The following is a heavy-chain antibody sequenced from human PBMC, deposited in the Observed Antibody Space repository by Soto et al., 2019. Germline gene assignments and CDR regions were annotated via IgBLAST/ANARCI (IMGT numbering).Heavy chain of an antibody. V-gene: IGHV4-59*01. Sequence: QVQLQESGPGLVKPSETLSLTCTVSGGSMSSYYWSWIRQPPGKGLEWIGYIYYSGSTNYNPSLKGRVTMAVDTPKNQFSLKLGSVTAADTAVYYCARRGYGPGFPYYYGMDVWGQGTTVTVSS. CDR3: ARRGYGPGFPYYYGMDV. CDR2: IYYSGST. D-gene: IGHD3-10*01. CDR1: GGSMSSYY. J-gene: IGHJ6*02.